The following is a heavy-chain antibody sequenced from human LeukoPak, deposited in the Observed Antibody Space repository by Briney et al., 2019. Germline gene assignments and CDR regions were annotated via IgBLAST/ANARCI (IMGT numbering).Heavy chain of an antibody. V-gene: IGHV4-31*03. D-gene: IGHD3-3*01. CDR2: IYYSGST. J-gene: IGHJ6*02. CDR3: ARGSYYDFWSGLYGMDV. CDR1: GGSISSGGYY. Sequence: PSQTLSLTCTVPGGSISSGGYYWSWLRQHPGKGLEWIGYIYYSGSTYYNPSLKSRVTISVDTSKNQFSLRLNSVTAADTAVYYCARGSYYDFWSGLYGMDVWGQGTTVTVSS.